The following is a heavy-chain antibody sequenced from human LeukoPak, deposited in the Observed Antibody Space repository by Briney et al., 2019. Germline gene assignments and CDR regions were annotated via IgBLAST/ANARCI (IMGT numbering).Heavy chain of an antibody. D-gene: IGHD6-19*01. Sequence: SETLSLTCTVSGGSISSSSYYWGWIRQPPGKGLEWIGSIYYSGSTNYNPSLKSRVTMSVDTSKNQFSLKLSSVTAADTAVYYCARLMTVAGYYYYMDVWGKGTTVTVSS. J-gene: IGHJ6*03. V-gene: IGHV4-39*07. CDR3: ARLMTVAGYYYYMDV. CDR1: GGSISSSSYY. CDR2: IYYSGST.